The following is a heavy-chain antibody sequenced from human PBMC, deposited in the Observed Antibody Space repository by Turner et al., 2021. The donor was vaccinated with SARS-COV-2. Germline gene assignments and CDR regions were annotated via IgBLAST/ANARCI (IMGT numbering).Heavy chain of an antibody. D-gene: IGHD3-3*02. Sequence: QVQLQETGPSLVHTSDTLSLNSTASGGTISSYFWSWIRQPPGKGLEWIGYVYYNGVATYNPSLRSRVTISIDTSKTQLSLKLTSVTAADTAVYYCARTLCSISCLHPNHHYYGMDVWGQGTTVTVS. V-gene: IGHV4-59*07. CDR1: GGTISSYF. CDR2: VYYNGVA. CDR3: ARTLCSISCLHPNHHYYGMDV. J-gene: IGHJ6*02.